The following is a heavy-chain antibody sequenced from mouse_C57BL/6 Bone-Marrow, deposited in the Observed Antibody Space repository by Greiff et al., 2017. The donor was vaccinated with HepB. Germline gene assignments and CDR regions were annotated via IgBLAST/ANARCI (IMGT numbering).Heavy chain of an antibody. Sequence: VQLQQSGPELVKPGASVKIPCKASGYTFTDYNMDWVKQSHGKSLEWIGDINPNNGGTIYNQKFKGKATLTVDKSSSTAYMELRSLTSEDTAVYYCARRWLRRRDWFAYWGQGTLVTVSA. CDR1: GYTFTDYN. V-gene: IGHV1-18*01. J-gene: IGHJ3*01. D-gene: IGHD2-2*01. CDR2: INPNNGGT. CDR3: ARRWLRRRDWFAY.